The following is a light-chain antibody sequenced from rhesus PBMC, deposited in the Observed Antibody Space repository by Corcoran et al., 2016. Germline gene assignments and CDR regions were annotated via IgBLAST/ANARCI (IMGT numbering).Light chain of an antibody. CDR2: KAS. CDR1: ENVNNS. CDR3: QHGYGPPYN. V-gene: IGKV1-74*01. Sequence: DIQMTQSPSSLSASVGDRVTITCRASENVNNSLNWYQQKPGKAPKLLIYKASTLQSGVPSGFSGSGSGTDYTFTISSLQPEDVATYYCQHGYGPPYNFGQGTKVEIK. J-gene: IGKJ2*01.